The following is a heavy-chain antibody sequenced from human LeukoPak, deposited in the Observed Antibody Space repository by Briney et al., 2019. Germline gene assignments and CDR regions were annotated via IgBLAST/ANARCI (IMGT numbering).Heavy chain of an antibody. CDR2: ISWNSGSI. J-gene: IGHJ4*02. D-gene: IGHD1-26*01. CDR1: GFTFDDYA. CDR3: AKDRGLGIVGAEFDY. Sequence: GRSLRLSCAASGFTFDDYAMHWVRQAPGKGLEWVSGISWNSGSIGYADSVKGRFTISRDNAKNSLYLQMNSLRTEDTALYYCAKDRGLGIVGAEFDYWGQGTLVTVSS. V-gene: IGHV3-9*01.